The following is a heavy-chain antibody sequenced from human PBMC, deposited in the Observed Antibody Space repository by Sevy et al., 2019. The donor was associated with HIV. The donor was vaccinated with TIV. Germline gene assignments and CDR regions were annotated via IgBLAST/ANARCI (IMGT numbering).Heavy chain of an antibody. V-gene: IGHV3-33*01. J-gene: IGHJ4*02. D-gene: IGHD6-19*01. CDR3: AREDIRVAGIGYYFHS. CDR2: IWYDGTNK. Sequence: GGSLRLSCAASGFSISGYGMHWVRQAPGKGLEWVAVIWYDGTNKEYADSVKDRFTISRDNSKNTLYLQMNSLRAEDTAEYYCAREDIRVAGIGYYFHSWGQGTLVTVSS. CDR1: GFSISGYG.